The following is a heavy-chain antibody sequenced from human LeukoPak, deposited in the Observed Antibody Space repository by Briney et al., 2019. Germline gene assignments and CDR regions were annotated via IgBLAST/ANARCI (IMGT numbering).Heavy chain of an antibody. CDR1: GFTFSDYY. CDR3: AKETYTYYYDSSGYYYSPLDY. D-gene: IGHD3-22*01. J-gene: IGHJ4*02. V-gene: IGHV3-11*01. Sequence: GGSLRLSCAASGFTFSDYYMSWIRQAPGKGLEWLSYISSSGSTIYYADSVKGRFTISRDNAKNSLYLQMNSLRAEDTAVYYCAKETYTYYYDSSGYYYSPLDYWGQGTLVTVSS. CDR2: ISSSGSTI.